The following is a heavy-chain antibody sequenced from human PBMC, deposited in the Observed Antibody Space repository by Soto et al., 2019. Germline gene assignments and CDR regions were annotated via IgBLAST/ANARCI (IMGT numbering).Heavy chain of an antibody. CDR3: ARDQARESDILTH. Sequence: GGSLRLSCAASGFTFSNFGMHWVRQAPGTGLEWVAVISFEGSNDRYAESVRGRFTVSRDNSKITLYLQMSSLRPEDTAVYYCARDQARESDILTHWGQGALVTVSS. CDR2: ISFEGSND. D-gene: IGHD3-9*01. V-gene: IGHV3-33*01. J-gene: IGHJ4*02. CDR1: GFTFSNFG.